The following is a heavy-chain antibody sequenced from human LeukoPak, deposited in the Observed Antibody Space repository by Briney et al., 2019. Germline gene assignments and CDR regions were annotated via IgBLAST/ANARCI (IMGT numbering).Heavy chain of an antibody. D-gene: IGHD2-15*01. Sequence: GGSLRLSCALSGFTSSSYWMHWVRQAPGKGLVWVSRINSDGSSTSYADSVKGRFTISRDNAKNTLYLQMNSLRAEDTAVYYCARVVVVAATLHYFDYWGQGTLVTVSS. CDR1: GFTSSSYW. J-gene: IGHJ4*02. CDR2: INSDGSST. CDR3: ARVVVVAATLHYFDY. V-gene: IGHV3-74*01.